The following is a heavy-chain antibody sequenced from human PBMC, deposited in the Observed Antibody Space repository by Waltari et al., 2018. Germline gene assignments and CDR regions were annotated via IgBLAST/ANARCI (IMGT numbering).Heavy chain of an antibody. J-gene: IGHJ4*02. CDR3: ARGAPYDILTGYYLFDY. CDR2: MNPNSGNT. Sequence: QVQLVQSGAEVKKPGASVKVSCKASGYTCTSYDIHWVRQATGQGLEWMGWMNPNSGNTGYAQKFQGRVTITRNTSISTAYMELSSLRSEDTAVYYCARGAPYDILTGYYLFDYWGQGTLVTVSS. D-gene: IGHD3-9*01. CDR1: GYTCTSYD. V-gene: IGHV1-8*03.